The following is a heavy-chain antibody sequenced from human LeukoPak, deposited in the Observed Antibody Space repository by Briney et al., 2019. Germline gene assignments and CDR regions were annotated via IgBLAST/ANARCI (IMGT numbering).Heavy chain of an antibody. CDR3: ARSSSGYYEDY. D-gene: IGHD3-22*01. CDR2: ISSSSSYI. CDR1: GFTFSSYS. J-gene: IGHJ4*02. Sequence: GGSLRLSCAASGFTFSSYSMNWVRQAPAKGLKWVSSISSSSSYIYYADSVKGRFTISRDNAKNSLSLQVNSLSAEDTAVYYCARSSSGYYEDYWGQGTLVTVSS. V-gene: IGHV3-21*01.